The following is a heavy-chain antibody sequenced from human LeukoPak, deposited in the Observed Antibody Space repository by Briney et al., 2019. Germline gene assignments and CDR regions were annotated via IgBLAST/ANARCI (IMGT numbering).Heavy chain of an antibody. CDR3: TRASTGSHGDY. CDR2: INPDGSST. CDR1: GFTFSSYW. V-gene: IGHV3-74*01. J-gene: IGHJ4*02. D-gene: IGHD1-26*01. Sequence: GGSLRLSCAASGFTFSSYWMSWVRQAPGKGLVWVSRINPDGSSTTYADSVKGRFTISRDNAKNTLYLQMNSLGVEDTAVYYCTRASTGSHGDYWGQGTLVTVSS.